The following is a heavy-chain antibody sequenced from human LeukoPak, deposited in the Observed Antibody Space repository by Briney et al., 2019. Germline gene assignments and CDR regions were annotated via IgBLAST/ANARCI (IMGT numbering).Heavy chain of an antibody. CDR1: YX. Sequence: YXXXXXXQPPGKGLEWIGSIYYSGSTYYNPSLKSRVTISVDTSKNQFSLKLSSVTAADTAVYYCARHGRYSYGSGQNDAFDIWGQGTMVTVSS. J-gene: IGHJ3*02. CDR2: IYYSGST. CDR3: ARHGRYSYGSGQNDAFDI. D-gene: IGHD5-18*01. V-gene: IGHV4-39*01.